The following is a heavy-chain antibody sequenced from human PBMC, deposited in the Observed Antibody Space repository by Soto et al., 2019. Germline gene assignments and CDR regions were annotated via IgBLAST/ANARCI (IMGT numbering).Heavy chain of an antibody. Sequence: PSESLSLTCTVPGGCLFGDYCTWIRQPAGGGLEWIGRINSDGNTNYSPSLKSRVTMSVDPSRKHFSLNLTSVTAADTASYFCARARRLENWFDPWGPGIQVTASS. CDR3: ARARRLENWFDP. J-gene: IGHJ5*02. V-gene: IGHV4-4*07. CDR1: GGCLFGDY. D-gene: IGHD5-12*01. CDR2: INSDGNT.